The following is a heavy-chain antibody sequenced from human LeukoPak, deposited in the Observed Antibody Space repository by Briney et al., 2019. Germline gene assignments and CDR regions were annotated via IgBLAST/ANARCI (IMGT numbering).Heavy chain of an antibody. CDR3: AKDRRACSSSSCYYRFDY. D-gene: IGHD2-2*01. CDR2: ISDSGGST. Sequence: GGSLRLSCAAPEFTFSSYAMSWVRQAPGKGLEWVSAISDSGGSTYYADSVKGRCTVSRDTSKNTRYLQMNSLRAEDTAVYYCAKDRRACSSSSCYYRFDYWGQGTLVTVSS. J-gene: IGHJ4*02. V-gene: IGHV3-23*01. CDR1: EFTFSSYA.